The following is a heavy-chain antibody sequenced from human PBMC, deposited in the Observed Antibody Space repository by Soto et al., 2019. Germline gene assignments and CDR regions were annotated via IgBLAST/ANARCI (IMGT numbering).Heavy chain of an antibody. CDR1: GYSFTSYW. J-gene: IGHJ3*02. CDR2: IYPGDSDT. CDR3: ARPSIAARRAEDAFDI. Sequence: GESLKISCKGSGYSFTSYWIGWVRQMPGKGLEWMGIIYPGDSDTRYSPSFQGQVTISADKSISTAYLQWSSLKASDTAMYYCARPSIAARRAEDAFDIWGQGTMVTVSS. V-gene: IGHV5-51*01. D-gene: IGHD6-6*01.